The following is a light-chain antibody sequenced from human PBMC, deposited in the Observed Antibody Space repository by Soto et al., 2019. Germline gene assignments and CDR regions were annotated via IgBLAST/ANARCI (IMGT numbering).Light chain of an antibody. J-gene: IGLJ1*01. CDR3: AVWDDSLNGYV. CDR2: SNN. Sequence: QSALTQPPSASGTPGQRVTISCSGSSSNIGSNTVNWYQHLPRAAPKLLIHSNNQRPSGVPDRFSGSQSGTSASLAISGLQSEDEADYYCAVWDDSLNGYVFGTGTKLTVL. V-gene: IGLV1-44*01. CDR1: SSNIGSNT.